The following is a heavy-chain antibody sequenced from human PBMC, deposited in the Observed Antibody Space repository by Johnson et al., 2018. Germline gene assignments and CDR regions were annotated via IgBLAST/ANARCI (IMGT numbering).Heavy chain of an antibody. V-gene: IGHV3-11*01. CDR2: ITATATTI. CDR3: ARDPHYDLLFMDV. D-gene: IGHD3-3*01. Sequence: QVQLQESGGGLVQSGGSVRLSCAASGFTFSDYCMTWIRQAPGKAPEWVSSITATATTIYYADSVKGRFTVSRDNAKNSLYLQMNGLRVEDTAVYYCARDPHYDLLFMDVWGKGTTVTVSS. J-gene: IGHJ6*03. CDR1: GFTFSDYC.